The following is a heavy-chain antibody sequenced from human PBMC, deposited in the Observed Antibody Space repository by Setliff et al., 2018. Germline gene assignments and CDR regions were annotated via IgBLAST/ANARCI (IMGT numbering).Heavy chain of an antibody. CDR3: ARLSWDGLRYYGLDV. V-gene: IGHV4-34*01. CDR1: GGSFNVYF. CDR2: ISHSGST. J-gene: IGHJ6*02. Sequence: SETLSLTCAVYGGSFNVYFWSWIRQPPGKGLEWIGEISHSGSTNYSPSLKSRVTMSVDKSKNQFSLKLRSVTAADTAVYYCARLSWDGLRYYGLDVWGQGATVTVSS. D-gene: IGHD3-10*01.